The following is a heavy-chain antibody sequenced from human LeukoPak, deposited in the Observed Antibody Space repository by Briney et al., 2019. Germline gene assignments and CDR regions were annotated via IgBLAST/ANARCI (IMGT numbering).Heavy chain of an antibody. V-gene: IGHV4-59*01. CDR1: GGTISSYY. CDR3: ARGSPDYYDSSGYFGY. Sequence: PSETLSLTCTVSGGTISSYYWSWIRQPPGKGLEWIGYIYYSGSTNYNPSLKSRVTISVDTSKNQFSLKLSSVTAADTAVYYCARGSPDYYDSSGYFGYWGQGTLVTVSS. CDR2: IYYSGST. D-gene: IGHD3-22*01. J-gene: IGHJ4*02.